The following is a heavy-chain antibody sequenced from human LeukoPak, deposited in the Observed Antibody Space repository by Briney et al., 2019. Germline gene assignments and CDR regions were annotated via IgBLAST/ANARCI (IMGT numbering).Heavy chain of an antibody. CDR1: GYSISSGYY. CDR2: VFHSGIT. CDR3: AGHYGDYAYPYYYYYYMDV. Sequence: SETLSLTCSVSGYSISSGYYWGWIRPPPGKGLEWIGSVFHSGITYYNPSLKSRVTISVDTSKNQFSLKLSSVTAADTAVYYCAGHYGDYAYPYYYYYYMDVWGKGTTVTISS. D-gene: IGHD4-17*01. J-gene: IGHJ6*03. V-gene: IGHV4-38-2*02.